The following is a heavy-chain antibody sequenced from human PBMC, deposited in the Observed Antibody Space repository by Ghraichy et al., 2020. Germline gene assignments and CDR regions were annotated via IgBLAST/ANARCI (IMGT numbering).Heavy chain of an antibody. CDR3: ARGFRRRFLEWLLFQY. D-gene: IGHD3-3*01. V-gene: IGHV4-34*01. CDR2: INHSGST. J-gene: IGHJ1*01. Sequence: SETLSLTCAVYGGSFSGYYWSWIRQPPGKGLEWIGEINHSGSTNYNPSLKSRVTISVDTSKNQFSLKLSSVTAADTAVYYCARGFRRRFLEWLLFQYWGQGTLVTVSS. CDR1: GGSFSGYY.